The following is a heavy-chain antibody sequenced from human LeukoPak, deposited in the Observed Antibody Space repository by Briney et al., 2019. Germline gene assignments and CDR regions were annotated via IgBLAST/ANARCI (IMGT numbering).Heavy chain of an antibody. V-gene: IGHV3-23*01. Sequence: PGGSLRLSCAASGFTFRKYAMIWLPQAPGKGLEGVSAISGNGGSTYYADSVKGRFTISRDNSKNTLYLQVSSLRAGDTAVYYCASRPDCSSSTCLYYFDYWGQGTLVTVSS. CDR3: ASRPDCSSSTCLYYFDY. D-gene: IGHD2-2*01. CDR1: GFTFRKYA. J-gene: IGHJ4*02. CDR2: ISGNGGST.